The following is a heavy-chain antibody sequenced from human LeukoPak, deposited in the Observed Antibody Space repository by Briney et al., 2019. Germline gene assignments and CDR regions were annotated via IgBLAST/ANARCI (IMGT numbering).Heavy chain of an antibody. CDR2: IYSGGST. CDR3: ANPYDSSGYYQFDY. V-gene: IGHV3-66*01. CDR1: GFTVSSNY. J-gene: IGHJ4*02. D-gene: IGHD3-22*01. Sequence: GGSLRLSCAASGFTVSSNYMSWVRQAPGKGLEWVSVIYSGGSTYYADSVKGRFTISRDNSKNTLYLQMNSLRAEDTAVYYCANPYDSSGYYQFDYWGQGTLVTVSS.